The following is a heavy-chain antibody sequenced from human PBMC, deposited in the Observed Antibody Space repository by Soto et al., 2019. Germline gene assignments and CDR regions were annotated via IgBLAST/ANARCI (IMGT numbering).Heavy chain of an antibody. Sequence: SETLSLTCAVYGGSFSGYYWSWIRQPPGKGLEWIGEINHSGSTNYSPSLKSRVTISVDTSKNQFSLKLSSVTAADTAVYYCARGGHLGIYCSSTSCYLSSGYGRFDYWGQGTLVTVSS. CDR1: GGSFSGYY. J-gene: IGHJ4*02. D-gene: IGHD2-2*01. CDR3: ARGGHLGIYCSSTSCYLSSGYGRFDY. CDR2: INHSGST. V-gene: IGHV4-34*01.